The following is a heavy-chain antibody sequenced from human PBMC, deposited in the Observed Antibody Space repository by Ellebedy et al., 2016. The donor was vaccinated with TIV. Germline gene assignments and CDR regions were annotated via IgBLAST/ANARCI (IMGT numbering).Heavy chain of an antibody. CDR2: INPDGSAE. Sequence: GESLKISCAASGFIISGDWMSWVRQAPGKGLEWVAHINPDGSAEYYVDSVKGRFTISRYNAKRSLFLQMNSLRVDDTAVYYCVTWGKSYDLWGQGSLVTISS. J-gene: IGHJ4*02. V-gene: IGHV3-7*03. D-gene: IGHD3-16*01. CDR1: GFIISGDW. CDR3: VTWGKSYDL.